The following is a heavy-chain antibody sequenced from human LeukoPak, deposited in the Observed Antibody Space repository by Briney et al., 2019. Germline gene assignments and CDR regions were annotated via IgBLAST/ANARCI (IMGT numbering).Heavy chain of an antibody. D-gene: IGHD3-10*01. J-gene: IGHJ5*02. CDR3: ARHSAGVIRGRWFDP. V-gene: IGHV4-59*08. Sequence: SETLSLTCTVSGGSISSYYWSWIRQPPGKGLEWIGYIYYSGSTNYNPSLKSRVTITLDTSNNQFSLELSSVTAADTAVYYCARHSAGVIRGRWFDPWGQGTLVTVSS. CDR1: GGSISSYY. CDR2: IYYSGST.